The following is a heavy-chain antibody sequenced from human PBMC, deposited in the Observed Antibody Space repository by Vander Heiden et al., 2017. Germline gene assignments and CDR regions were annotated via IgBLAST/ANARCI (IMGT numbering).Heavy chain of an antibody. V-gene: IGHV3-49*03. Sequence: EVQLVDSGGGLVQPGRSLRLSCTASGFTFGDYAMSWFRQAPGKGLEWVGFIRSKAYGGTTEYAASVKGRFTISRDDSKSIAYLQMNSLKTEDTAVYYCTRVIQLWLWYFDLWGRGTLVTVSS. CDR3: TRVIQLWLWYFDL. CDR1: GFTFGDYA. D-gene: IGHD5-18*01. CDR2: IRSKAYGGTT. J-gene: IGHJ2*01.